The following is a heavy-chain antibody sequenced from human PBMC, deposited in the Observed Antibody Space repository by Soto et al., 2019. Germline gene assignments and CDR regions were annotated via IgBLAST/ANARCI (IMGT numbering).Heavy chain of an antibody. D-gene: IGHD3-10*01. J-gene: IGHJ5*02. Sequence: QVQLQQWGAGLLKPSETLSLTCAVYGGSFSGYYWSWIRQPPGQGLEWIGEINHSGSTNYNPSLKRRVTISVDTSKNQFSLKLSSVTAADTAVYYCARGAGITMVRGVRNWFDPWGQGTLVTVSS. CDR2: INHSGST. CDR3: ARGAGITMVRGVRNWFDP. V-gene: IGHV4-34*01. CDR1: GGSFSGYY.